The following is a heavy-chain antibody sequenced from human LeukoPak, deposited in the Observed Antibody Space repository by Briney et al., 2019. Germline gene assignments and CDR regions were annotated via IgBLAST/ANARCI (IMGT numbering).Heavy chain of an antibody. Sequence: GGSVRLSCAASGFTFSDYYMSWTRQAPGKGLEWISYISTSSSYTNYADSVNGRFTISRDNAKSSLYLQMNSLRAEDTAVYYCARVSSYGSTHPDYWGQGTLVTVSS. V-gene: IGHV3-11*06. CDR3: ARVSSYGSTHPDY. J-gene: IGHJ4*02. D-gene: IGHD5-18*01. CDR1: GFTFSDYY. CDR2: ISTSSSYT.